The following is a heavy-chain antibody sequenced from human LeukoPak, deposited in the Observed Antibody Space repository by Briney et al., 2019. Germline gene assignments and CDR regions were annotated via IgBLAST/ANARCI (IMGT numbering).Heavy chain of an antibody. CDR2: INHSGST. D-gene: IGHD3-22*01. V-gene: IGHV4-34*01. Sequence: PSETLSLTCAVYGGSFSGYYWSWIRQPPGKGLEWIGEINHSGSTNYNPSLKSRVTISVDTSKNQLSLKLSSVTAADTAVYYCARKGRYYYDSSGYYYSDYWGQGTLVTVSS. CDR3: ARKGRYYYDSSGYYYSDY. J-gene: IGHJ4*02. CDR1: GGSFSGYY.